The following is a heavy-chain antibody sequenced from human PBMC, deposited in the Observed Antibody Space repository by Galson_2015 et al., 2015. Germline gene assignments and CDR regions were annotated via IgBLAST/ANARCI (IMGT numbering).Heavy chain of an antibody. CDR3: ARTSSTEYYYDSSGYYPFDY. CDR1: GYTFTSYG. Sequence: SVKVSCKASGYTFTSYGISWVRQAPGQGLEWMGWISAYNGNTNYAQKLQGRVTMTTDTSTSTAYMELRSLRSEDTAVYYCARTSSTEYYYDSSGYYPFDYWGQGTPVTVSS. V-gene: IGHV1-18*01. D-gene: IGHD3-22*01. J-gene: IGHJ4*02. CDR2: ISAYNGNT.